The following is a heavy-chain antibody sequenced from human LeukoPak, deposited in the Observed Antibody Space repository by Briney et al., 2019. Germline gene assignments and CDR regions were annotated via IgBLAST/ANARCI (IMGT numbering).Heavy chain of an antibody. CDR1: GGPYRYS. V-gene: IGHV1-69*05. J-gene: IGHJ1*01. D-gene: IGHD4/OR15-4a*01. Sequence: ASVKVSCKASGGPYRYSITWVRQGPGQGLEWMGGIIPPSGTANYAQKFQGRVTITKDDSTSTTYMELSSLRSEDTAVYYCTTYGANVAEYFEYWGQGTLLAVSS. CDR2: IIPPSGTA. CDR3: TTYGANVAEYFEY.